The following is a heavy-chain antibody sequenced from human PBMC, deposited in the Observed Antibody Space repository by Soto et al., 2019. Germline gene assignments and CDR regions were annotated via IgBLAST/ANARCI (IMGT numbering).Heavy chain of an antibody. CDR3: ARVKGSWPTSYMVV. Sequence: QVQLVQSGAELKQPGASVKVSCKASGYTFTSYGISWVRQDPGQGREWMGWIRAYNGHTNYAQKLQGRITMTTDTYTRTAYMERRSLRSEDTAVSYCARVKGSWPTSYMVVWGKGNTVTVAS. CDR1: GYTFTSYG. V-gene: IGHV1-18*01. CDR2: IRAYNGHT. D-gene: IGHD6-13*01. J-gene: IGHJ6*03.